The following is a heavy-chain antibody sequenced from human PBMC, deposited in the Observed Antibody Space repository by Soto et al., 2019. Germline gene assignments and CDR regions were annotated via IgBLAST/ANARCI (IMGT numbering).Heavy chain of an antibody. J-gene: IGHJ2*01. CDR2: MYHTGIT. CDR3: ARESYNESNVGYFDL. V-gene: IGHV4-4*02. Sequence: QVQLQESGPVLVKPSGTLSLTCAVSRGSISSSNWLSLVRQSPGKGLEWIGAMYHTGITNYSPSLKSRVTMSVDKSKNQFSLKLSSVTAADTAVYYCARESYNESNVGYFDLWGRGTLVSVSS. CDR1: RGSISSSNW. D-gene: IGHD1-1*01.